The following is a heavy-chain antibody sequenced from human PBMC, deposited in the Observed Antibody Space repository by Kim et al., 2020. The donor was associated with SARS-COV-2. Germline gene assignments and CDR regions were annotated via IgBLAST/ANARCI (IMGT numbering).Heavy chain of an antibody. D-gene: IGHD1-26*01. V-gene: IGHV4-59*13. CDR2: IYYSGST. J-gene: IGHJ4*02. Sequence: SETLSLTCTVSGGSISSYYWSWIRQPPGKGLEWIGYIYYSGSTNYNPSLKSRVTISLDTSKNQFSLKLSSVTAADTAVYCCARELWESGEYFFDYWGQGTLVTVSS. CDR3: ARELWESGEYFFDY. CDR1: GGSISSYY.